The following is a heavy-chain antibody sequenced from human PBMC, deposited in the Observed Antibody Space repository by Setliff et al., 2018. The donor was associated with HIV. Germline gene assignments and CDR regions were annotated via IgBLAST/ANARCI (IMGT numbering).Heavy chain of an antibody. CDR1: GFTFGSYA. CDR2: ISSRGSTI. J-gene: IGHJ4*02. Sequence: GGSLRLSCAPSGFTFGSYAMSWIRQAPGKGLEWVSYISSRGSTIYYADSVKGRFTISRDNAKNSLYLQMNSLRAEDTAVYYCAREGIAAAGSYSYGFGQIDYWGQGTLVTVSS. CDR3: AREGIAAAGSYSYGFGQIDY. V-gene: IGHV3-11*04. D-gene: IGHD6-13*01.